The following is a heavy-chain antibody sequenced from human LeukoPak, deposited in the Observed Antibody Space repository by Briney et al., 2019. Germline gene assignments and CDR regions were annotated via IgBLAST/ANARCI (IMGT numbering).Heavy chain of an antibody. J-gene: IGHJ6*03. CDR2: ISGHDGST. CDR1: GFNFNSCA. Sequence: GSLRLSCAASGFNFNSCAMYWVRRAPGKGLEWVSVISGHDGSTFYADSVRGRFTISRDNSKNTLYLQVNSLRAGDTAVYYCAKDGPYSFSMDVWGKGTTVTVSS. CDR3: AKDGPYSFSMDV. V-gene: IGHV3-23*01.